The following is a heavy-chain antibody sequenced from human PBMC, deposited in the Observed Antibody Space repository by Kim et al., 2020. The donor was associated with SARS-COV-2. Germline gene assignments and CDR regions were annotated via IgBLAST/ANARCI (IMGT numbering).Heavy chain of an antibody. CDR1: GGSISSGGYY. CDR2: IYYSGST. D-gene: IGHD3-10*01. J-gene: IGHJ6*02. V-gene: IGHV4-31*03. CDR3: ARWGRILKSSKPHYYGSGSSAGYGMDV. Sequence: SETLSLTCTVSGGSISSGGYYWSWIRQHPGKGLEWIGYIYYSGSTYYNPSLKSRVTISVDTSKNQFSLKLSSVTAADTAVYYCARWGRILKSSKPHYYGSGSSAGYGMDVWGQGTTVTVSS.